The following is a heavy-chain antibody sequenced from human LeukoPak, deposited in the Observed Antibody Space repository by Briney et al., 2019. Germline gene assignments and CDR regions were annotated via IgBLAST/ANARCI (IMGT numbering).Heavy chain of an antibody. Sequence: SETLSLTCTVSGYSISSGYYWGWIRQPPGKGLEWIGSIYHSGSTYYNPSLKSRVTISVDTSKNQFSLKLSSVTAADTAVYYCARVLAARDYYYYYMDVWGKGTTVIVSS. J-gene: IGHJ6*03. D-gene: IGHD6-6*01. CDR1: GYSISSGYY. CDR3: ARVLAARDYYYYYMDV. CDR2: IYHSGST. V-gene: IGHV4-38-2*02.